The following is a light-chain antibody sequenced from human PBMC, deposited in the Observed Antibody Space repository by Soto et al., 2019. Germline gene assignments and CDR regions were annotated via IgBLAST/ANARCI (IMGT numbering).Light chain of an antibody. CDR1: QSVSGN. V-gene: IGKV3-15*01. J-gene: IGKJ1*01. Sequence: EIVMTQSPATLSVSPGERATLSCRASQSVSGNLAGYQQKPGQAPRLLIYGASTRATDIPARFSGSGSGTEFTLTISSLQSEDFAVYYCQQYNNWPRTFGQGTKVEIK. CDR2: GAS. CDR3: QQYNNWPRT.